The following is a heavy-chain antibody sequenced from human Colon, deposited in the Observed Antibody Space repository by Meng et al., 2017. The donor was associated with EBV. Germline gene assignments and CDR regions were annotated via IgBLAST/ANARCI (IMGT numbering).Heavy chain of an antibody. D-gene: IGHD2-2*01. Sequence: QVQLVQSGAEVKKPGASVKVSCKASGYTFTSYAIHWVRQAPGQRLEWMGWINGGNGKTKYSQKFQGRVTITRDTSASTAYMELSSLRSEDTAVYYCARDVVVPAALTVRIDYWGQGTLVTVSS. J-gene: IGHJ4*02. CDR2: INGGNGKT. V-gene: IGHV1-3*01. CDR3: ARDVVVPAALTVRIDY. CDR1: GYTFTSYA.